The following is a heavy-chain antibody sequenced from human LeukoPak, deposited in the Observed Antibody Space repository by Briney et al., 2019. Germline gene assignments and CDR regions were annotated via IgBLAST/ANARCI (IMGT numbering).Heavy chain of an antibody. V-gene: IGHV4-34*01. CDR3: ARENYDSSGYYYVRLIDY. CDR2: INHGGST. J-gene: IGHJ4*02. Sequence: SETLSLTCAVYGGSFSGYYWSWIRQPPGKGLKYIGEINHGGSTKYNPSLKSRVTISVDTSKSQFSLKLSSVTAADTAVYYCARENYDSSGYYYVRLIDYWGQGTLVTFSS. D-gene: IGHD3-22*01. CDR1: GGSFSGYY.